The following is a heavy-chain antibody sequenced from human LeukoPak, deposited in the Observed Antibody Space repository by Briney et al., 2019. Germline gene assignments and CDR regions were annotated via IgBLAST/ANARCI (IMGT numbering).Heavy chain of an antibody. J-gene: IGHJ6*04. CDR2: ISGSGGST. CDR3: AELGITMIGGV. D-gene: IGHD3-10*02. V-gene: IGHV3-23*01. CDR1: GFTFSSYG. Sequence: GGSLRLSCAASGFTFSSYGMSWVRQAPGKGLEWVSAISGSGGSTYYADSVKGRFTTSRDNSKNTLYLQMNSLRAEDTAVYYCAELGITMIGGVWGKGTTVTISS.